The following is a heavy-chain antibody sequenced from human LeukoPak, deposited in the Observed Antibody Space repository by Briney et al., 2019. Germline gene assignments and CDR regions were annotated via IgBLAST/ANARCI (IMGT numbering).Heavy chain of an antibody. CDR3: AIINHPDGRVY. Sequence: GESLKISCQGFGYPFTTSWIGWVRQLPGKGLEWTAVIYAGNSDAKYSPSFQGQVSISTDRSISTAYLHWSSLKASDTAIYYCAIINHPDGRVYWGQGTLVTVSS. V-gene: IGHV5-51*01. J-gene: IGHJ4*02. D-gene: IGHD5-24*01. CDR1: GYPFTTSW. CDR2: IYAGNSDA.